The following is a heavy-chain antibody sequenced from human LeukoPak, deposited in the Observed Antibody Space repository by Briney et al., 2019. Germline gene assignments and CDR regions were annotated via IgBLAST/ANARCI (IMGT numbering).Heavy chain of an antibody. D-gene: IGHD3-10*01. V-gene: IGHV3-23*01. CDR3: ARDSSMLRGPLVIYYFDF. Sequence: GGSLRLSCAASGFTFTNYWIHWVRQAPGKGLEWVSTISGGGDATYYADSVKGRFTISRDNSKNTLYLQMNSLRVEDTAVYYCARDSSMLRGPLVIYYFDFWGQGTLVTVSS. CDR1: GFTFTNYW. J-gene: IGHJ4*02. CDR2: ISGGGDAT.